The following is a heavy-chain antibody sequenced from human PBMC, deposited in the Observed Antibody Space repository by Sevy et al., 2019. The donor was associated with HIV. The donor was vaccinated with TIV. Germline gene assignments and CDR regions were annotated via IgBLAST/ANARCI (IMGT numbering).Heavy chain of an antibody. CDR3: ARDPYCSSTSCREEIFYYYYGMDV. V-gene: IGHV3-7*01. CDR1: GFTFSSYW. Sequence: GGSLRLSCAASGFTFSSYWMSWVRQAPGKGLEWVANIKQDGSEKYYVDSVKGRFTISRDNAKNSLYLQMNCLIAEDTAVYYCARDPYCSSTSCREEIFYYYYGMDVWGQGTTVTVSS. J-gene: IGHJ6*02. D-gene: IGHD2-2*01. CDR2: IKQDGSEK.